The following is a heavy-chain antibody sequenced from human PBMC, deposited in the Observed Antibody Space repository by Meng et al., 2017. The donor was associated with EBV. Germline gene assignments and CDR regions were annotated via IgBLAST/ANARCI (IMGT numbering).Heavy chain of an antibody. D-gene: IGHD2-2*01. Sequence: EVEVVGAGGGLVQPGGSLKLSCAAAGFTFSGSAMHWVRQASGKGLEWVGRIRSKAKSYATAYAASVKGRFTISRDDSKNTAYLQMNSLKTEDTAVYYCTRMSSPLDYWGQGTLVTVSS. CDR1: GFTFSGSA. CDR3: TRMSSPLDY. CDR2: IRSKAKSYAT. V-gene: IGHV3-73*02. J-gene: IGHJ4*02.